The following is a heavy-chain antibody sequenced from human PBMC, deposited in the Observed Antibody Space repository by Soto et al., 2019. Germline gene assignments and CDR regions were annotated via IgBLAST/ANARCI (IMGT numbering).Heavy chain of an antibody. Sequence: SETLSLTCTVSGGSISSYYRGWIRQPPGKGLEWIGYIYYSGSTNYNPSLKSRVTISVDTSKNQFSLKLSSVTAADTAVYYCARVSFSLAQNWFDPWGQGTLVTVSS. CDR2: IYYSGST. CDR3: ARVSFSLAQNWFDP. D-gene: IGHD3-3*02. J-gene: IGHJ5*02. CDR1: GGSISSYY. V-gene: IGHV4-59*01.